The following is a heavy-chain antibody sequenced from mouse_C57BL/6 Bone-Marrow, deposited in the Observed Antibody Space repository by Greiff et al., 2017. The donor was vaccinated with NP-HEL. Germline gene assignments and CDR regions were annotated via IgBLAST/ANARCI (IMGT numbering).Heavy chain of an antibody. CDR3: AREGYYYGSSSSWFAY. CDR2: IYPRSGKT. V-gene: IGHV1-81*01. Sequence: QVQLQQSGAELARPGASVKLSCKASGYTFTSYGISWVKQRTGQGLEWIGEIYPRSGKTYYNEKFKGKDTLTADKSSSTAYMELRSLTSEDSAVYFCAREGYYYGSSSSWFAYWGQGTLVTVSA. CDR1: GYTFTSYG. J-gene: IGHJ3*01. D-gene: IGHD1-1*01.